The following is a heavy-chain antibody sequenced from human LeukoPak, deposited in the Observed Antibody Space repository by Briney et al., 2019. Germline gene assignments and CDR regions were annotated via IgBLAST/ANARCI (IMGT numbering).Heavy chain of an antibody. V-gene: IGHV1-18*01. CDR2: ISAYNGNT. CDR1: GYTFTSYG. J-gene: IGHJ4*02. Sequence: VASVKVSCKASGYTFTSYGISWVRQAPGQGLEWMGWISAYNGNTNYAQKLQGRVTMTTDTSTSTAYMELRSLRSDDTAVYYCARVPRSGSYYYFDYWGQGTLVTVSS. D-gene: IGHD1-26*01. CDR3: ARVPRSGSYYYFDY.